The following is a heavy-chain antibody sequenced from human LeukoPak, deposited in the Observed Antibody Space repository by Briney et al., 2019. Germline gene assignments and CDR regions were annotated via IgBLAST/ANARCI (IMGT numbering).Heavy chain of an antibody. J-gene: IGHJ3*02. CDR2: ISSSGSTI. V-gene: IGHV3-48*03. CDR1: GFTFSSYE. Sequence: PGGSLRLSCAASGFTFSSYEMNWARQAPGKGLEWVSYISSSGSTIYYADSVKGRFTISRDNAKNSLYLQMNSLRAEDTAVYYCARDQGRFKDCGGDCYAAFDIWGQGTMVTVSS. D-gene: IGHD2-21*02. CDR3: ARDQGRFKDCGGDCYAAFDI.